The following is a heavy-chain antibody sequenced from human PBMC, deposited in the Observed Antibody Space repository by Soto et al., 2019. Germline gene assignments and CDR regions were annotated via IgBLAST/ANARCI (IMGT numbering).Heavy chain of an antibody. CDR1: AFTFSNYA. D-gene: IGHD1-20*01. Sequence: PGGSLRLSCEASAFTFSNYAMHWVRQAPGRGLEWVALIWSDGSNTHYADSVEGRFTISRDNSNNMLYLQMNSLRAEDTAVYYCAKAISGYNAPLDHWGQGTRVTVSS. CDR3: AKAISGYNAPLDH. CDR2: IWSDGSNT. J-gene: IGHJ4*02. V-gene: IGHV3-33*06.